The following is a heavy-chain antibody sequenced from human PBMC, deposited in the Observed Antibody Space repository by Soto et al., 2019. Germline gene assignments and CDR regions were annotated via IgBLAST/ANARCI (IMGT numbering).Heavy chain of an antibody. J-gene: IGHJ4*02. Sequence: SVKVSCKASGGTFSSYTISWVRQAPGQGLEWMGRIIPILGIANYAQKFQGRVTITADKSTSTAYMELSSLRSEDTAVYYCARLHYYDSSGYSPWGQGTLVTVSS. CDR2: IIPILGIA. V-gene: IGHV1-69*02. D-gene: IGHD3-22*01. CDR1: GGTFSSYT. CDR3: ARLHYYDSSGYSP.